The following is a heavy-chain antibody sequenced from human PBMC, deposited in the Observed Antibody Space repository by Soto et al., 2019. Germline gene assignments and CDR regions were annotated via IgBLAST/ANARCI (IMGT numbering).Heavy chain of an antibody. D-gene: IGHD3-10*01. CDR3: ARVAGSYIHDY. CDR2: IYYSGST. J-gene: IGHJ4*02. V-gene: IGHV4-30-4*02. Sequence: PADTLSLTCTVSGGSISSGDYYWVWVRQPPGKGLEWIGYIYYSGSTYYNPSLKSRVTISVDTSKNQFSLKLSSVTAADTAVYYCARVAGSYIHDYWVQGTLVTLSS. CDR1: GGSISSGDYY.